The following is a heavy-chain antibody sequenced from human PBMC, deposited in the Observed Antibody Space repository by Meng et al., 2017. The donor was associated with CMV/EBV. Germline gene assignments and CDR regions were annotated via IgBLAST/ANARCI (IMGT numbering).Heavy chain of an antibody. V-gene: IGHV1-69*05. J-gene: IGHJ5*02. CDR1: GGNFSSYA. CDR2: IIPIFGTA. D-gene: IGHD6-13*01. CDR3: AREWGSSTNWFDP. Sequence: CKASGGNFSSYAISWVRQAPGQGLEWMGGIIPIFGTANYAQKFQGRVTITTDESTSTAYMELSSLRSEDTAVYYCAREWGSSTNWFDPWGQGTLVTVSS.